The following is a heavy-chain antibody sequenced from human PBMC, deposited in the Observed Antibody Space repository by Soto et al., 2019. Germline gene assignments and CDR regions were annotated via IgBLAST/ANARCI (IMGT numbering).Heavy chain of an antibody. V-gene: IGHV5-51*01. CDR1: GYSFTSYW. CDR2: IYPGDSDT. Sequence: PGESLKISCKGSGYSFTSYWIGWVRQMPGKDLEWMGIIYPGDSDTRYSPSFQGQVTISADKSISTAYLQWNSLKASDTAMYYCATRVYVDYTGKYYYAIDVPGQGTTVTVSS. J-gene: IGHJ6*02. D-gene: IGHD3-10*02. CDR3: ATRVYVDYTGKYYYAIDV.